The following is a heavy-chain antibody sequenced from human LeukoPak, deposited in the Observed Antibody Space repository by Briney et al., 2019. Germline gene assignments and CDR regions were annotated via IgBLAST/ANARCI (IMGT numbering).Heavy chain of an antibody. CDR2: IDHSGST. CDR1: GGSFSAYY. J-gene: IGHJ5*02. V-gene: IGHV4-34*01. D-gene: IGHD6-13*01. CDR3: TKLGDL. Sequence: SESLSLTCAVYGGSFSAYYWSWIRQPPGKGLEWIGEIDHSGSTNYNPSLKSRVTISVDTSKNQFSLKLSSVTGADTAVYYCTKLGDLWGQGTLVTVSS.